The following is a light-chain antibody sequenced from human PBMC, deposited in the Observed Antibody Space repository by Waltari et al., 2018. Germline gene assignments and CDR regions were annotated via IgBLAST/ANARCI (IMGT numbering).Light chain of an antibody. CDR3: YSTDFSGHDRV. J-gene: IGLJ3*02. CDR1: ALSNKY. Sequence: SYELTQPPSVSVSPGQTARITCSGDALSNKYAYWYQQKSGQAPVLVIYEDIKRPTGIPERFSGSSSGTTATLTISGAHVDDEADYYCYSTDFSGHDRVFGGGTKLTIL. CDR2: EDI. V-gene: IGLV3-10*01.